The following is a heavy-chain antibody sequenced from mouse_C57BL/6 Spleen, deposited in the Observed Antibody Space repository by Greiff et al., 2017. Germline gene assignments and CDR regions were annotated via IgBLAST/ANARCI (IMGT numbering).Heavy chain of an antibody. CDR3: TSWDWYFDV. V-gene: IGHV1-15*01. CDR2: IDPDTGGT. D-gene: IGHD4-1*01. CDR1: GYTFTDYE. Sequence: QVQLKQSGAELVRPGASVTLSCKASGYTFTDYEMHWVKQTPVHGLEWIGAIDPDTGGTAYNQKFKGKAILTADKSSSTAYMQLSRLTSEDSAVXYCTSWDWYFDVWGTGTTVTVSS. J-gene: IGHJ1*03.